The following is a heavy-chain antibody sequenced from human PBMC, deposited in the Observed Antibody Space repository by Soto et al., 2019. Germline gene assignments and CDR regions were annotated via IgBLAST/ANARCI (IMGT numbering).Heavy chain of an antibody. V-gene: IGHV4-39*01. D-gene: IGHD3-10*01. CDR3: ANMACHMMFDS. CDR2: IYYSGYT. J-gene: IGHJ4*02. Sequence: PSETLSLTCTVSGGSISSSSYYWGWIRQPPGKGLEWIGSIYYSGYTYYNPSLKSRVTISVDTSKNQFSLKLSSVTAADTAVYSCANMACHMMFDSWGQGALVTGSS. CDR1: GGSISSSSYY.